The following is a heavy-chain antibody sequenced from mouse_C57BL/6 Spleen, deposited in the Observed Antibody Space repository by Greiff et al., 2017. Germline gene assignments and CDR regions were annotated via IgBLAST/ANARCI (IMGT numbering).Heavy chain of an antibody. CDR2: IYPGDGDT. Sequence: QVQLQQSGPELVKPGASVKISCKASGYAFSSSWMNWVKQRPGKGLEWIGRIYPGDGDTNYNGKFKGKATLTADKSSSTAYMQLSSLTSEDSAVYCGARSRGSFDYWGQGTTLTVSS. CDR3: ARSRGSFDY. J-gene: IGHJ2*01. V-gene: IGHV1-82*01. CDR1: GYAFSSSW.